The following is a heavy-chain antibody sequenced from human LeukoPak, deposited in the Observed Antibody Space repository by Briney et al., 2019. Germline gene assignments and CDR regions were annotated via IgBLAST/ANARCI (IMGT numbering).Heavy chain of an antibody. D-gene: IGHD2-2*01. Sequence: PPETLSLTCTVSGGSISSGGYYWSWIRQHPGKGLEWIGYIYYSGSTYYNPSLKSRVTISVDTSKNQFSLKLSSVTAADTAVYYCASGPAAIRWFDPWGQGTLVTVSS. CDR2: IYYSGST. V-gene: IGHV4-31*03. J-gene: IGHJ5*02. CDR3: ASGPAAIRWFDP. CDR1: GGSISSGGYY.